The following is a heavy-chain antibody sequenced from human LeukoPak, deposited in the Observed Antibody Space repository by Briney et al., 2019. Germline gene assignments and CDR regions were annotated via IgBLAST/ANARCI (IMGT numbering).Heavy chain of an antibody. CDR3: ARDFSYSAIFDY. CDR1: GYTFTGYY. D-gene: IGHD2-2*01. CDR2: INPNSGGT. V-gene: IGHV1-2*02. Sequence: ASVKVSCKTSGYTFTGYYIHWVRQAPGQGLEWMGWINPNSGGTDYAQKFQGRVTMTRDTSISTAYMEPSRLRSDDTAVYYCARDFSYSAIFDYWRQGTLVTVSS. J-gene: IGHJ4*02.